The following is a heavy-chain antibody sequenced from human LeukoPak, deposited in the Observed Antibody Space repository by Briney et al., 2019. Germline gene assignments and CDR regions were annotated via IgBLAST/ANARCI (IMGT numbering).Heavy chain of an antibody. CDR1: GFTFSSYS. D-gene: IGHD6-6*01. CDR2: FSGTGEVT. J-gene: IGHJ3*02. Sequence: GGSLRLSCAASGFTFSSYSMSWVRQAPGKGLEWVSTFSGTGEVTYYADSVKGRFTISRDNSKNTLYLQMNSLRAEDTAVYYCARDLSDVRQLAPIGAFDIWGRGTMVTVSS. V-gene: IGHV3-23*01. CDR3: ARDLSDVRQLAPIGAFDI.